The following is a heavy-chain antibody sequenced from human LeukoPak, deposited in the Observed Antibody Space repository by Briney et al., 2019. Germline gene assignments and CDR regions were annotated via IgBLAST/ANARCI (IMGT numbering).Heavy chain of an antibody. J-gene: IGHJ6*03. Sequence: GGSLRLSCAASGFTFSSYAMSWVRQAPGKGLEWVSAISGSGGSTYYADSVKGRFTISRDNAKNSLYLQMNSLRAEDTAVYYCARDPRGDYVYYYYYMDVWGKGTTVTVSS. D-gene: IGHD4-17*01. CDR3: ARDPRGDYVYYYYYMDV. CDR1: GFTFSSYA. V-gene: IGHV3-23*01. CDR2: ISGSGGST.